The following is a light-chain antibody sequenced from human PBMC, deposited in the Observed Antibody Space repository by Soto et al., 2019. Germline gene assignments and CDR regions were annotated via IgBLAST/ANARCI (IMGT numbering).Light chain of an antibody. J-gene: IGKJ4*01. Sequence: DIQMTQSPSTLSASVGDRVTITCRASQSLSGWLAWYQQKPGKAPNLLIYKASTLESGVPSRFSGSGSWTEFTLTISSLQPDDFATYYCQQSNSYPLTIGGGTKVEIK. V-gene: IGKV1-5*03. CDR3: QQSNSYPLT. CDR1: QSLSGW. CDR2: KAS.